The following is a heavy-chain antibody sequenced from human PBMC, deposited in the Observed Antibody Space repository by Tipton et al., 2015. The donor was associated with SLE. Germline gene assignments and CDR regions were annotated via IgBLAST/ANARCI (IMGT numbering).Heavy chain of an antibody. J-gene: IGHJ6*03. Sequence: GLVKPSQTLSLTCVISGDSIYSSSATWDWIRQSPSRGLEWLGRTYYRAKWSNDYAASVKSRLTINPDSSKNQFSLHLTSVTAADTAIYYCARVGYLGSGKTWDMDVWGKGITVTVSS. V-gene: IGHV6-1*01. CDR3: ARVGYLGSGKTWDMDV. CDR2: TYYRAKWSN. CDR1: GDSIYSSSAT. D-gene: IGHD3-10*01.